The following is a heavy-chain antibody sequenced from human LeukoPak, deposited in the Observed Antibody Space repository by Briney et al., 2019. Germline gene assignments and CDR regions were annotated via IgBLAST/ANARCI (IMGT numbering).Heavy chain of an antibody. J-gene: IGHJ4*02. CDR1: GYSFTTYW. CDR3: ARQRDYGDDIYSRYFDY. V-gene: IGHV5-51*01. Sequence: GESLKISCQAPGYSFTTYWIAWVRQLPGKGLEWMGRVYPGDSDITYSPAFQGQVTVSADRSTNTAYLQLNSLKASDTAMYYCARQRDYGDDIYSRYFDYWGQGVLVTVSS. D-gene: IGHD4-17*01. CDR2: VYPGDSDI.